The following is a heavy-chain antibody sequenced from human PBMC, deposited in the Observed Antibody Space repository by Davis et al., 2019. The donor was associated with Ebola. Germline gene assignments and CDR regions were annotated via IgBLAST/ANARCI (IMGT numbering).Heavy chain of an antibody. V-gene: IGHV1-2*04. J-gene: IGHJ4*02. CDR1: GYTFTGYY. CDR2: INPNSGGT. CDR3: AREGSGSPIPDNDFDY. Sequence: ASVKVSCKASGYTFTGYYMHWVRQAPGQGLEWLGWINPNSGGTNYAQKFQGWVTMTRHTSISTAYMELSRLRSDDTAVYYCAREGSGSPIPDNDFDYWGQGTLVTVSS. D-gene: IGHD3-10*01.